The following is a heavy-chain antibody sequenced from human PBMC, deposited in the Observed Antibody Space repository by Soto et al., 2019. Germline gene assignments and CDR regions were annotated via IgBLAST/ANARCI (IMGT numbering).Heavy chain of an antibody. V-gene: IGHV3-7*05. Sequence: EVQLVESGGGLVQPGRSLRLSCAASGFTFSSYWMSWVRQAPGKGLEWVANIKQDGSDKYYVDSVKGRFTISRDNAKNALYRQMNSLTAEDTAIYYCAKVKSLAGQEWGQGTLVTVSS. J-gene: IGHJ4*02. CDR3: AKVKSLAGQE. CDR1: GFTFSSYW. D-gene: IGHD6-6*01. CDR2: IKQDGSDK.